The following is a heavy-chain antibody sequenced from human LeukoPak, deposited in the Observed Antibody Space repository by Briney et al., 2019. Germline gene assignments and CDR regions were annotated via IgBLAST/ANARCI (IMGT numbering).Heavy chain of an antibody. V-gene: IGHV1-3*01. J-gene: IGHJ5*02. Sequence: ASVKVSCKASGYTFTSYAMHWVRQAPGQRLEWMGWINAGNGNTKYSQKFQGRVTITRDTSASTAYMEPSSLRSEDTAVYYCAAVGIGCSGGSCYSSPGPPWFDPWGQGTLVTVSS. CDR2: INAGNGNT. CDR1: GYTFTSYA. CDR3: AAVGIGCSGGSCYSSPGPPWFDP. D-gene: IGHD2-15*01.